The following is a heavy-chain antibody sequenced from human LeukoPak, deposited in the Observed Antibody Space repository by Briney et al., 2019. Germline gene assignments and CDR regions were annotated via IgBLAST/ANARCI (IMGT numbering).Heavy chain of an antibody. V-gene: IGHV3-7*01. D-gene: IGHD2-2*01. Sequence: GGSLRLSCVASGFTFSNYWMNWVREAPGEGLEWVANIKEGGREKYYVGSVKGRFTISRDNAKNSLYLEMSSLRDEDTAVYYCARGRRDTQYQVFDYWGQGTLVTVSS. CDR2: IKEGGREK. J-gene: IGHJ4*02. CDR3: ARGRRDTQYQVFDY. CDR1: GFTFSNYW.